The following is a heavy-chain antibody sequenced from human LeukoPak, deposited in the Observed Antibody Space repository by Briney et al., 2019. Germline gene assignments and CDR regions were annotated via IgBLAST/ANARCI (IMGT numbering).Heavy chain of an antibody. J-gene: IGHJ6*03. CDR1: GGSISSSSYY. CDR3: ASEGLDENYYYYYMDV. D-gene: IGHD6-19*01. V-gene: IGHV4-39*01. CDR2: IYYSGST. Sequence: SETLSLTCTVSGGSISSSSYYWGWTRQPPGKGLEWIGSIYYSGSTYYNPSLKSRVTISVDTSKNQFSLKLSSVTAADTAVYYCASEGLDENYYYYYMDVWGKGTTVTVSS.